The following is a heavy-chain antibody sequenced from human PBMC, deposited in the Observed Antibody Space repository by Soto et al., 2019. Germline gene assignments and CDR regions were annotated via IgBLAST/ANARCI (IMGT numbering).Heavy chain of an antibody. CDR1: GFTFSSYG. CDR2: ISYDGSNK. V-gene: IGHV3-30*03. Sequence: QVQLVESGGGVVQPGRSLRLSCAASGFTFSSYGMHWVRQAPGKGLEWVAVISYDGSNKYHADSVKGRFTISRDNSKITLYLQMNSLRTEDTAVYYCATPVWFGDVYYYYGMDVWGQGTTVTVSS. CDR3: ATPVWFGDVYYYYGMDV. D-gene: IGHD3-10*01. J-gene: IGHJ6*02.